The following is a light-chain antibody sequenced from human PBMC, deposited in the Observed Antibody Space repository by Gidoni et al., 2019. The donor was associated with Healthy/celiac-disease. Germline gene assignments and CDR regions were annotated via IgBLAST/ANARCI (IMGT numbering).Light chain of an antibody. V-gene: IGLV1-40*01. CDR3: QSYDSSLSGSHVV. Sequence: QSVLTQPPPVSVAPGQRVTIPCTGSSSNIGAGYDVHWYQQLPGTAPKLLIYGNSNRPSGVPDRFSGSKSGTSASLAITGLQAEDEADYYCQSYDSSLSGSHVVFGGGTKLTVL. J-gene: IGLJ2*01. CDR1: SSNIGAGYD. CDR2: GNS.